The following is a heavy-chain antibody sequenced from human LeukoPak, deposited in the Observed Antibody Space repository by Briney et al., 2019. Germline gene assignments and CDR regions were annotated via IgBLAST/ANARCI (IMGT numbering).Heavy chain of an antibody. CDR3: ARARGYCGGDCYSAGDLDY. J-gene: IGHJ4*02. CDR2: INAGNGNT. V-gene: IGHV1-3*01. D-gene: IGHD2-21*02. CDR1: GYTFTSYA. Sequence: GASVKVSCKASGYTFTSYAMHWVRQAPGQRLEWMGWINAGNGNTKYSQKFKGRVTITRDTSASTAYMELSSLRSEDTAVYYCARARGYCGGDCYSAGDLDYWGQGTLVTVSS.